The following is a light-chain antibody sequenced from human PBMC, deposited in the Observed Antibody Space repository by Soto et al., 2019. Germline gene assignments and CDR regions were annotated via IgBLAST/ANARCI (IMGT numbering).Light chain of an antibody. CDR3: SSYTGTNTWV. CDR1: SSDVGRYKF. J-gene: IGLJ3*02. Sequence: QSVLTQPASVSGSPGQSITISCTGTSSDVGRYKFVSWYQQHPDKAPKLLIYEVTDRHPGVSNRFSGSKSGNTASLTISGLQADDEADYYCSSYTGTNTWVFGGGTK. V-gene: IGLV2-14*01. CDR2: EVT.